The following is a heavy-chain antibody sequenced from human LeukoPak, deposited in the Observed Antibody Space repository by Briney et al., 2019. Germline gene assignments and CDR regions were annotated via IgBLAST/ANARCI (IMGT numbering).Heavy chain of an antibody. CDR3: ATPQGLLDRYFEY. V-gene: IGHV4-59*01. D-gene: IGHD6-25*01. CDR1: GGSISRYY. J-gene: IGHJ4*02. CDR2: IYYSGST. Sequence: SETLSLTCTVSGGSISRYYWSWIRQPPGKGLEGVGYIYYSGSTNYNPSLKSRVTISVDTSKNQCSLTLSSVTAADTAVYYCATPQGLLDRYFEYWGQGTLVTVSS.